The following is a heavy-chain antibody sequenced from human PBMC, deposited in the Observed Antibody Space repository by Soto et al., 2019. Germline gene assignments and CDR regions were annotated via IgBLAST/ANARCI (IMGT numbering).Heavy chain of an antibody. D-gene: IGHD3-3*01. CDR2: VKSKADGGTA. Sequence: EVQLVESGGGLVQPGGSLRLSCAASGFSITNTWMHWVRQAPGKGLEWVGRVKSKADGGTADYAAPVKGRFTVSRDDSKNTQYLHMNSLKMEDTAVYYCNSYHDFWGGHTPLWGQGTLVTVSS. V-gene: IGHV3-15*07. J-gene: IGHJ4*02. CDR3: NSYHDFWGGHTPL. CDR1: GFSITNTW.